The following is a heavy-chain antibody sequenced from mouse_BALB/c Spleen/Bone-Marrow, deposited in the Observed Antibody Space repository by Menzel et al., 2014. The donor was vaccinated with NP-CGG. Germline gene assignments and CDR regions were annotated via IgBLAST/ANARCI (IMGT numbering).Heavy chain of an antibody. J-gene: IGHJ1*01. D-gene: IGHD1-2*01. CDR3: ARDYGSVGWYFDV. CDR1: GYSFTGYY. V-gene: IGHV1-26*01. Sequence: EVQLQQSGPDLVKPGASVKISCKASGYSFTGYYMHWVKRSHGKSLEWIGRFNPNNGGTSCNQKFKGKAILTVDKSSSTAYMELRSLTSEDSAVYYCARDYGSVGWYFDVWGAGTTVTVSS. CDR2: FNPNNGGT.